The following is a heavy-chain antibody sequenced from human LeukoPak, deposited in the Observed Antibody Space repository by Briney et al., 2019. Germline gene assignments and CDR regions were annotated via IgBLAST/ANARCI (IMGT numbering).Heavy chain of an antibody. CDR3: ARLMSYYYDSSGYYTFDY. V-gene: IGHV3-48*04. Sequence: GGSLRLSCAASGFTFSSYSMNWVRQAPGKGLEGVSYISSSSSTIYYADSVKGRFTISRDNAKNSLYLQMNSLRAEDTAVYYCARLMSYYYDSSGYYTFDYWGQGTLVTVSS. J-gene: IGHJ4*02. CDR1: GFTFSSYS. CDR2: ISSSSSTI. D-gene: IGHD3-22*01.